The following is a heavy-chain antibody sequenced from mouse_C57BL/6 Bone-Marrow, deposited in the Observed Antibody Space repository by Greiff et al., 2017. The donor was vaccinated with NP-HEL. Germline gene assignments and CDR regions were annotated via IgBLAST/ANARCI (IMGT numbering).Heavy chain of an antibody. CDR2: IHPNSGST. V-gene: IGHV1-64*01. CDR3: ASPGVYYYGSSPFDD. J-gene: IGHJ2*01. CDR1: GYTFTSYW. D-gene: IGHD1-1*01. Sequence: QVQLQQPGAELVKPGASVKLSCKASGYTFTSYWMHWVKQRPGQGLEWIGMIHPNSGSTNYNEKFKSKATLTVDKSASTAYMQLSSLTSEDSAVYYCASPGVYYYGSSPFDDWGQGTTLTVSS.